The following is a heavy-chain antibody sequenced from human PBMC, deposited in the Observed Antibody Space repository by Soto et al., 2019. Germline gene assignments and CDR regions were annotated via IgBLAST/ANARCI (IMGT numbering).Heavy chain of an antibody. CDR3: TTGFY. Sequence: VGSLRLSCTASGITLTYAWMSWVRHVPGKGLNWVGRMKSKRDGGTTDYGSSFEGRFTISRDDSKSTVFLQMNGLKGDDTAVYYCTTGFYWGQGTPVTVSS. CDR2: MKSKRDGGTT. CDR1: GITLTYAW. J-gene: IGHJ4*01. V-gene: IGHV3-15*01.